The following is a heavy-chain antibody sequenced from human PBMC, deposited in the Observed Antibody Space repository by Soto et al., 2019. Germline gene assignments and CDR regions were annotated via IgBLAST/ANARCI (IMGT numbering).Heavy chain of an antibody. J-gene: IGHJ4*02. CDR2: MDQDGSET. CDR3: VCGGNFFIY. V-gene: IGHV3-7*01. D-gene: IGHD3-16*01. Sequence: EVQLVESGGGLVQPGGTLRLSCAASGFTFSTYWMTWVRQPPGKGLEWVANMDQDGSETYYVDSVRDRFTVPRENAKNSLYLQMNSLRVEDTAVYYCVCGGNFFIYWGQGTLVTVS. CDR1: GFTFSTYW.